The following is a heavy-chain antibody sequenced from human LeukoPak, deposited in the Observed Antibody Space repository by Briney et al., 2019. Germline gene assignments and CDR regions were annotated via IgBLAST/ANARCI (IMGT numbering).Heavy chain of an antibody. Sequence: GGSLRLSCAASGFTFSSYRISWVRQAPGRGLEWVANMNHDGGEKYYVDSVKGRFTISRDNAKNSLYLQMNSLIAEDTPWYYCARPHCYDSSGYPPDAFDIWGQETMVTVSS. CDR2: MNHDGGEK. V-gene: IGHV3-7*01. J-gene: IGHJ3*02. D-gene: IGHD3-22*01. CDR3: ARPHCYDSSGYPPDAFDI. CDR1: GFTFSSYR.